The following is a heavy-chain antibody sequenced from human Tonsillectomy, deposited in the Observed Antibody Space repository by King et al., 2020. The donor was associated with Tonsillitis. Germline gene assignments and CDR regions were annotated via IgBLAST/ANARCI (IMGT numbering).Heavy chain of an antibody. D-gene: IGHD3-16*01. V-gene: IGHV3-30*04. Sequence: VQLVESGGGVVQPGRSLRLSCAASGFTFSSYTIHWVRQAPGKGLEWVAFISYDGSNKYNADSVKGRFTISRDNSKNTLYLEMNSLRAEDTAVYYCAREASKIGDFDYWGQGTLVTVSS. CDR3: AREASKIGDFDY. CDR1: GFTFSSYT. CDR2: ISYDGSNK. J-gene: IGHJ4*02.